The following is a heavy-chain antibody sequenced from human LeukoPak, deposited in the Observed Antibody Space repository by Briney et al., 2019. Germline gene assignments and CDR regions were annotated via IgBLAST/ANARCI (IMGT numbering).Heavy chain of an antibody. CDR3: AKGGDGSGSYSGNYYYYGMDV. V-gene: IGHV3-23*01. CDR1: GFTFSSYA. D-gene: IGHD3-10*01. Sequence: GGSLRLSCAASGFTFSSYAMSWVRQAPGKGLEWVSAISGSGGSTYYADSVKGRFTISRDSSKNTFFLQMNSLRVEDTAVYYCAKGGDGSGSYSGNYYYYGMDVWGQGTTVTVSS. CDR2: ISGSGGST. J-gene: IGHJ6*02.